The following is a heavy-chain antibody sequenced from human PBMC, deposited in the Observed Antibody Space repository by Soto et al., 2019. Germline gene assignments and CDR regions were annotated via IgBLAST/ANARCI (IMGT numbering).Heavy chain of an antibody. CDR2: IYWNDDK. J-gene: IGHJ5*02. D-gene: IGHD4-4*01. Sequence: PPRVHSTPALTLTCTFSGCAISTRGVRVGWNRQPPGKALEWLALIYWNDDKRYSPSLKSRLTITKDTSKNQVVLTMTNMDPVDTATYYCAHSNYRNYPIDAWGQGTLVPVS. V-gene: IGHV2-5*01. CDR3: AHSNYRNYPIDA. CDR1: GCAISTRGVR.